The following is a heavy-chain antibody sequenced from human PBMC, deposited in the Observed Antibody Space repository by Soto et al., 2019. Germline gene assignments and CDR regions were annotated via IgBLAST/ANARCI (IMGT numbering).Heavy chain of an antibody. CDR1: GFTFSDYY. CDR2: ITGSSDYT. J-gene: IGHJ6*02. CDR3: AREYYYGMDL. Sequence: QVQLVESGGGLVRPGGSLRLSCAASGFTFSDYYMTWIRQAPGKGLEWVSYITGSSDYTNYADSVKGRFTISRDNVKNSLYLQMNSLRAEDTAVYYSAREYYYGMDLWGQGTTVTVSS. V-gene: IGHV3-11*05.